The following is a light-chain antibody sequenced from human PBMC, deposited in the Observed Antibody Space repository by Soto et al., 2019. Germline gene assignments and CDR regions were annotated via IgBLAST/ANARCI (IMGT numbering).Light chain of an antibody. CDR3: QQRDNGLT. CDR1: QSVDRY. Sequence: EIVLTQSPATLSLAAGERATLSCRASQSVDRYLAWYQQKPGQAPRLLIFDASNRATGIPARFSGSGSGTDFTLTISSLASEDFAVYYCQQRDNGLTFGGGTKVEMK. J-gene: IGKJ4*01. CDR2: DAS. V-gene: IGKV3-11*01.